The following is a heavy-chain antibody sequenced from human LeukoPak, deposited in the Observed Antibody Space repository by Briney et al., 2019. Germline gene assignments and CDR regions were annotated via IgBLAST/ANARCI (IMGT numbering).Heavy chain of an antibody. CDR2: IKSKTDGGTT. D-gene: IGHD2-2*01. J-gene: IGHJ4*02. CDR3: ARDRYCTTTRCSDY. V-gene: IGHV3-15*05. Sequence: GGSLRLSCAASGFTFSNAWMSWVRQAPGKGLEWVGRIKSKTDGGTTDYAAPVKGRFTISRDDSKNTLYLQMNSLRAEDTAVYYCARDRYCTTTRCSDYWGQGTLVTVSS. CDR1: GFTFSNAW.